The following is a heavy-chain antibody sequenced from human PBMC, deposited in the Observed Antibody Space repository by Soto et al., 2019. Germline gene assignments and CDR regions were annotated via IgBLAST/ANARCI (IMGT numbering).Heavy chain of an antibody. J-gene: IGHJ4*02. CDR2: INPNSGGT. CDR1: GYTFTGYY. CDR3: ARDLIEARGVVVITVLDY. Sequence: ASVKVSCKASGYTFTGYYMHWVRQAPGQGLEWMGWINPNSGGTNYAQKFQGRVTMTRDTSISTAYMGLSRLRSDDTAVYYCARDLIEARGVVVITVLDYWGQGTLVTVSS. D-gene: IGHD3-22*01. V-gene: IGHV1-2*02.